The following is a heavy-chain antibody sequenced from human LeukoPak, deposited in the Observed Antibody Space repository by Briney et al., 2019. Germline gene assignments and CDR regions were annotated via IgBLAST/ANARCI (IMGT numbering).Heavy chain of an antibody. CDR2: IYYSGST. J-gene: IGHJ5*02. Sequence: SETLSLTCTVSGGSISSGGYYWSWIRQHPGKGLEWIRYIYYSGSTYYNPSLKSRVTISVDTSKNQFSLKLSSVTAADTAVYYCARVVITMMGSEGPFDPWGQGTLVTVSS. CDR3: ARVVITMMGSEGPFDP. V-gene: IGHV4-31*03. CDR1: GGSISSGGYY. D-gene: IGHD3-22*01.